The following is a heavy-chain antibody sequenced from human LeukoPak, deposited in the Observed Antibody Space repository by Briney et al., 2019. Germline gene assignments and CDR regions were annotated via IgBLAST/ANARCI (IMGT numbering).Heavy chain of an antibody. J-gene: IGHJ4*02. CDR1: GGTFSSYA. CDR3: ATYCSSTSCYEKPFDY. V-gene: IGHV1-69*05. Sequence: SVKVSCKASGGTFSSYAISWVRQAPGQGLEWMGGIIPIFCTANYAQKFQGRVTITTDESTSTAYMELSSLRSEDTAVYYCATYCSSTSCYEKPFDYWGQGILVTVSS. CDR2: IIPIFCTA. D-gene: IGHD2-2*01.